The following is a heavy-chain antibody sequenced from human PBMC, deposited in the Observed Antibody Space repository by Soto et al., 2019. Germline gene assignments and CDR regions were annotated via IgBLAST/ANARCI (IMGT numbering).Heavy chain of an antibody. D-gene: IGHD6-13*01. CDR3: ARDLAAADY. CDR1: GYIFINYY. V-gene: IGHV1-46*01. J-gene: IGHJ4*02. Sequence: QVHLVQSGAEVKKPGASVKVSCKASGYIFINYYIHWVRQAPGQGLEWIGIINPNGGSTNHAQKFRAPVTVARDTSTSTVYLDLSSLRSDDTAVYYCARDLAAADYWGQGTLVTVSS. CDR2: INPNGGST.